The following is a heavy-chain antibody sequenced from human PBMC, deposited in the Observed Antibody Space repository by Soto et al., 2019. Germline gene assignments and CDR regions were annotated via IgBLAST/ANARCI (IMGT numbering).Heavy chain of an antibody. J-gene: IGHJ4*02. CDR1: GGSISSYY. CDR2: IFSSGNT. V-gene: IGHV4-4*07. D-gene: IGHD4-17*01. Sequence: QVQLQESGPGLVKPSETLSLTCTVSGGSISSYYWSWIRQPAGKGLEWIGRIFSSGNTNYNPSLKSRVTMSVDTSENQFSLKLSSVTAADTARYYCARATRDYGDYGYFDYWGQGTLVTVSS. CDR3: ARATRDYGDYGYFDY.